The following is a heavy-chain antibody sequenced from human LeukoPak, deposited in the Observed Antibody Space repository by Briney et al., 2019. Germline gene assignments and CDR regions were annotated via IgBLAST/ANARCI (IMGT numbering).Heavy chain of an antibody. V-gene: IGHV3-43*02. J-gene: IGHJ4*02. CDR2: ISGDGVST. CDR1: GLPLADFA. Sequence: HPGGSLRLSCVASGLPLADFAMHWVRQAPGKGLEWVSLISGDGVSTFYADSVKGRFSISRDNSKNSLYLEMNSLRTEDAAMYYCAKESGKFDYWGQGTLVAVSS. CDR3: AKESGKFDY.